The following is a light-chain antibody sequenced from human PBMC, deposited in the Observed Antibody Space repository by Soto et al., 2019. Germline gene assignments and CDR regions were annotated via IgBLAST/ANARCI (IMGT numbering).Light chain of an antibody. Sequence: QSVLTQPPSVSGAPGQRVTISCTGSSSNIGAGYEVHWYRQLPGTAPKLLIYANNNRPSGVPDRFSGSKSGTSASLAITGLQAEDEADYYCQSYDSSLSIHVVFGGGTKVTVL. CDR2: ANN. CDR3: QSYDSSLSIHVV. CDR1: SSNIGAGYE. J-gene: IGLJ2*01. V-gene: IGLV1-40*01.